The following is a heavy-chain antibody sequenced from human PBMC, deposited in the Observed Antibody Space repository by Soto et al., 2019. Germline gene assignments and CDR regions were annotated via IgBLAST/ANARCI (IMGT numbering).Heavy chain of an antibody. D-gene: IGHD3-3*01. CDR1: GFSFSNFP. CDR2: MSFDGITT. CDR3: ARYGPDAFRSSWHFDY. V-gene: IGHV3-30-3*01. J-gene: IGHJ4*02. Sequence: QVQLVESGGGVVQPGGSLRLSCAASGFSFSNFPMHWFRQAPGKGLEWVAVMSFDGITTYYADSVKGRFTVSRDNSQNTLYLRANSLRDEDTVVYFCARYGPDAFRSSWHFDYWGQGTLVTVSS.